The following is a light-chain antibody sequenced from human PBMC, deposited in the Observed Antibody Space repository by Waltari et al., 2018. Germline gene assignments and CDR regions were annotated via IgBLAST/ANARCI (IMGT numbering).Light chain of an antibody. J-gene: IGKJ2*01. V-gene: IGKV1-9*01. CDR1: QATGSS. Sequence: DIRLTQSPSFLSASVGDRVHISCRASQATGSSFAWYQQKPGKAPRLLIYAASTLEGGVPPRFSGSGSGTEFTLTISSLQPEDFATYYCQQANSYPRTFGQGTKLEI. CDR2: AAS. CDR3: QQANSYPRT.